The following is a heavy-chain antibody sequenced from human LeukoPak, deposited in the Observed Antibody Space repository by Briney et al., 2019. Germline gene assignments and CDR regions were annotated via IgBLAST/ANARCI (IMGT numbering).Heavy chain of an antibody. D-gene: IGHD6-6*01. Sequence: PGGSLRLSCAASGFTFSDYYMNWIRQAPGKGLEWVSYISNSGSSIYYADSVKGRFTISRDNSKNTLYLQMNSLRAEDTAVYYCARDKTPYSSSSGPDYWGQGTLVTVSS. CDR1: GFTFSDYY. CDR2: ISNSGSSI. V-gene: IGHV3-11*04. J-gene: IGHJ4*02. CDR3: ARDKTPYSSSSGPDY.